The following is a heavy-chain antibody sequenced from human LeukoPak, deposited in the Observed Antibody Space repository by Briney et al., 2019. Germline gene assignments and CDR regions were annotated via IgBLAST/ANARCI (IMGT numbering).Heavy chain of an antibody. D-gene: IGHD3/OR15-3a*01. CDR2: ISGSGGST. CDR1: GFTFSSYV. Sequence: TGGSLRLSCAASGFTFSSYVMNWVRQAPGKGLEWVSAISGSGGSTYYADSVRGRFTISRDNSKNTLYLQMNSLRVEDTAVYYCAKVATWTYFDYWGQGTLVTVSS. CDR3: AKVATWTYFDY. V-gene: IGHV3-23*01. J-gene: IGHJ4*02.